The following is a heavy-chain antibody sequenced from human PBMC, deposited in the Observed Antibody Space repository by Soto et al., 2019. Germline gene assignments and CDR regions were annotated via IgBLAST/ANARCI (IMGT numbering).Heavy chain of an antibody. CDR2: IFGSGRTT. J-gene: IGHJ3*01. CDR1: GFDFSSDV. CDR3: AKSQSGSFFAAFDL. V-gene: IGHV3-23*01. D-gene: IGHD1-26*01. Sequence: GGSLRLSCAASGFDFSSDVMNWVRQAPGKGLEWVASIFGSGRTTYYADSVKGRFNISRDNSKNTLYLQLNSLRVEDTALYYCAKSQSGSFFAAFDLRGQGTMVTVSS.